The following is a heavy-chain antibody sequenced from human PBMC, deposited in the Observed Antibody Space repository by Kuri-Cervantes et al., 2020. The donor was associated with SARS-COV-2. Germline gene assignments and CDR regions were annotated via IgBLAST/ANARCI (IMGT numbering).Heavy chain of an antibody. CDR3: ARDPNANHNNWFDP. Sequence: SETLSLTCTLSGGSISSSSYYWGWIRQPPGKGLECIGNIFYSGSTNYNPSLKSRVTISVDTSKNQFSLKLSSVTAADTAVYYCARDPNANHNNWFDPWGQGTLVTVSS. V-gene: IGHV4-61*01. CDR2: IFYSGST. J-gene: IGHJ5*02. CDR1: GGSISSSSYY. D-gene: IGHD4/OR15-4a*01.